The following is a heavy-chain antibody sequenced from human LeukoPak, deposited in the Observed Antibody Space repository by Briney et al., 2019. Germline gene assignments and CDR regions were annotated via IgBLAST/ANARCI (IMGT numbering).Heavy chain of an antibody. CDR3: ARSGFGSSSHIYY. V-gene: IGHV1-2*02. D-gene: IGHD6-6*01. Sequence: ASAKVSCKASGYTFTNSYMHWVRQAPGQGLEWMGWINPNSGGTNYAQKFQGRVTMTRDTPINTAFMELSSLTSDDTAVYYGARSGFGSSSHIYYWGQGALVTVSS. CDR1: GYTFTNSY. CDR2: INPNSGGT. J-gene: IGHJ4*02.